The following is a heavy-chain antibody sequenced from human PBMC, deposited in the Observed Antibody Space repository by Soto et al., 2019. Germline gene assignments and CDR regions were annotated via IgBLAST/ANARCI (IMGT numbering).Heavy chain of an antibody. Sequence: QVQLVQSGAEVKKPGSSVKVSCKASGGTFSGYTVSWVRQAPGQGLEWMGGIIPIFGTTNYAQKFQGRVTITADESTSTAYMELSSLRSEDTAVYYCARDNYCDYVNYYYYGMDVWGQGTTVTVSS. CDR3: ARDNYCDYVNYYYYGMDV. CDR1: GGTFSGYT. V-gene: IGHV1-69*01. D-gene: IGHD4-17*01. CDR2: IIPIFGTT. J-gene: IGHJ6*02.